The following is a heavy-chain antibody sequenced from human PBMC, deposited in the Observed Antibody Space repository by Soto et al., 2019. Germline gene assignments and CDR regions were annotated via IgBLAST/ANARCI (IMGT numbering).Heavy chain of an antibody. Sequence: QVQLQESGPGLVKPSGTLSLTCAVSGGSISSSNWWSWVRQPPGKGLEWIGEIYHSGSTNYNPSLKSRVTISVDKSKNQFSLKLSSVTAADTAVYYCARAGYDSSGYQPYYFDYWGQGTLVTVSS. CDR3: ARAGYDSSGYQPYYFDY. CDR1: GGSISSSNW. CDR2: IYHSGST. V-gene: IGHV4-4*02. D-gene: IGHD3-22*01. J-gene: IGHJ4*02.